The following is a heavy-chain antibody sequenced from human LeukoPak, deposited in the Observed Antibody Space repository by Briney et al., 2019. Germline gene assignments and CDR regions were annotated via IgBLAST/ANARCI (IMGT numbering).Heavy chain of an antibody. Sequence: GGSLRLSCAASGFTFSTYIMNWVRQAPGKGLEWVSSISSSSSYIYYADSVKGRFTISRDNAKNSLYLQMNSLRAEDTAVYYCARDRGLYNSGHDAFDIWGQGTMATVSS. CDR2: ISSSSSYI. V-gene: IGHV3-21*01. J-gene: IGHJ3*02. D-gene: IGHD6-19*01. CDR1: GFTFSTYI. CDR3: ARDRGLYNSGHDAFDI.